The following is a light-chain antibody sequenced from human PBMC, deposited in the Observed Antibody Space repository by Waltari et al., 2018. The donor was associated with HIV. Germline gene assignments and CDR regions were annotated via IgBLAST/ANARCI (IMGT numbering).Light chain of an antibody. CDR3: QVWDVRSDHRV. CDR2: DDD. V-gene: IGLV3-21*02. CDR1: NLGSKT. Sequence: SSVMTQSPSVSVASGPTAGITCGGDNLGSKTLHWYQQKPGQAPVLVIYDDDNRPSGIPERFSGSNSGNTATLSISRVEAGDEADYYCQVWDVRSDHRVFGGGTKLTVV. J-gene: IGLJ3*02.